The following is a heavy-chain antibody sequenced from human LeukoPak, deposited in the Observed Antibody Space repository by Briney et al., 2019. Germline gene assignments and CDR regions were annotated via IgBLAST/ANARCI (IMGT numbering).Heavy chain of an antibody. CDR2: IKEDGSEK. Sequence: GGSLRLSCAASGFAFNFYWMTWVRQAPGKGLEWVANIKEDGSEKYYVDSVKGRFTISRDNAKNSLYLQMNSLRAEDTAMYYCARGGHYYFDYWGQGTLVTVSS. CDR3: ARGGHYYFDY. D-gene: IGHD3-10*01. CDR1: GFAFNFYW. J-gene: IGHJ4*02. V-gene: IGHV3-7*05.